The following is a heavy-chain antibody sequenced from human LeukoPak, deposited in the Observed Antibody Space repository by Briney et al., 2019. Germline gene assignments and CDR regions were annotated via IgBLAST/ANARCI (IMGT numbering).Heavy chain of an antibody. Sequence: SVRVSCKASGGTFSSYAISWVRQAPGQGLEWMGRIIPIFGTANYAQKFQGRVTITTDESTSTAYMELSSLRSEDTAVYYCAGEQYYYDSSGYPKYFDYWGQGTLVTVSS. CDR1: GGTFSSYA. CDR3: AGEQYYYDSSGYPKYFDY. D-gene: IGHD3-22*01. J-gene: IGHJ4*02. V-gene: IGHV1-69*05. CDR2: IIPIFGTA.